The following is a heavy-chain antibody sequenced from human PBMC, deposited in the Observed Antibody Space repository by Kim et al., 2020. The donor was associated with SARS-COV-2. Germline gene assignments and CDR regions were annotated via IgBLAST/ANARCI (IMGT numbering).Heavy chain of an antibody. Sequence: SVKVSCKASGGTFSSYAISWVRQAPGQGLEWMGRIIPILGIANYAQKFQDRVTITAYKSTSTAYMELSSLRSEDTAGYYCAGEDSTVVTLERVRGGDAFDIWGQGTMVTVSS. CDR2: IIPILGIA. V-gene: IGHV1-69*04. CDR3: AGEDSTVVTLERVRGGDAFDI. CDR1: GGTFSSYA. J-gene: IGHJ3*02. D-gene: IGHD4-17*01.